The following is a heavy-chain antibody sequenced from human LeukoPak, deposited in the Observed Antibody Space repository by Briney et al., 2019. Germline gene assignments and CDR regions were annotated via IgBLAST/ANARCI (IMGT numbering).Heavy chain of an antibody. Sequence: GGSLKISCKGSGYSFTSYWIGWVRQMPGKGLGWLGIIYPGDSGTRYSPSFQGQVTISADNSISTAYLQWSSLKASDTAMYYCARPFDRSGSDAFDIWGQGTMVIVSS. D-gene: IGHD3-22*01. CDR2: IYPGDSGT. CDR3: ARPFDRSGSDAFDI. V-gene: IGHV5-51*01. CDR1: GYSFTSYW. J-gene: IGHJ3*02.